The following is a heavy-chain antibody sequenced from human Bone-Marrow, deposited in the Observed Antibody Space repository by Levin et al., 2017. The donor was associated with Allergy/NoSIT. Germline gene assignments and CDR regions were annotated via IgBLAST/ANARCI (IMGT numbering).Heavy chain of an antibody. J-gene: IGHJ3*02. Sequence: ASVKVSCKASGYTFTGYYTHWVRQAPGQGLEWMGWINPNSGGTYYVQKFQGRVTMTRDTSISTAYMELSRLRSDDTAMYYCARGVPVATTSPDCFDIWGQGTMVTVSS. CDR2: INPNSGGT. CDR3: ARGVPVATTSPDCFDI. V-gene: IGHV1-2*02. CDR1: GYTFTGYY. D-gene: IGHD5-12*01.